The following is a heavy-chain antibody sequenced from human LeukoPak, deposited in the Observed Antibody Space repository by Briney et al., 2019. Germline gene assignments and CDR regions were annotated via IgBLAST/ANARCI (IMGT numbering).Heavy chain of an antibody. D-gene: IGHD4-23*01. V-gene: IGHV1-2*02. Sequence: ASVKVSCKASGYTSTGYYMHWVRQAPGQGLEWMGWINPNSGGTNYAQKFQGRVTMTRDTSKNQFSLKLSSVTAADTAVYYCASCGGNRLPIFDYWGQGTLVTVSS. J-gene: IGHJ4*02. CDR1: GYTSTGYY. CDR2: INPNSGGT. CDR3: ASCGGNRLPIFDY.